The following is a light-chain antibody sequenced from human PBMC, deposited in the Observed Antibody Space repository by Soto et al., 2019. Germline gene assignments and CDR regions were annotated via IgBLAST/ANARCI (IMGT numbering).Light chain of an antibody. CDR2: GAS. J-gene: IGKJ5*01. V-gene: IGKV3-15*01. CDR1: QSVSSN. Sequence: IVLTQSPGALSLSPVERATLSGRAGQSVSSNLAWYQQKPGQAPRLLFYGASTGATGLPARFSGSGSGTEFTLTINSLQAEDCAVYYCQQYYNWPRTFGQGTRLEI. CDR3: QQYYNWPRT.